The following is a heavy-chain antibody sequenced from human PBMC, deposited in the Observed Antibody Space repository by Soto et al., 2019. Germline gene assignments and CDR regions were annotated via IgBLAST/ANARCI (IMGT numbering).Heavy chain of an antibody. CDR3: ARFWSGYVDY. CDR1: GFTVSSNC. CDR2: IYSGGST. D-gene: IGHD3-3*01. J-gene: IGHJ4*02. Sequence: PGGFLRLSCAASGFTVSSNCRSWVRQAPGKGLEWVSVIYSGGSTYYADSVKGRFTISRDNSKNTLYLQMNSLRAEDTAVYYCARFWSGYVDYWGQGTLVTVSS. V-gene: IGHV3-66*01.